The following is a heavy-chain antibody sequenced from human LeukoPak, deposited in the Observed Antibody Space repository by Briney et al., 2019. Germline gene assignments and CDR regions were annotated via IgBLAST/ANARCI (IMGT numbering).Heavy chain of an antibody. CDR1: GYTFTSYA. V-gene: IGHV1-3*01. Sequence: ASVKVSCKASGYTFTSYAMHWVRQAPGQRLEWMGWINAGNGNTKYSQKFEGRVTITRDTSASTAYMELSSLRSEDTAVYYCVRYESGGATYDYWGQGTLVTVSS. CDR3: VRYESGGATYDY. CDR2: INAGNGNT. D-gene: IGHD2-15*01. J-gene: IGHJ4*02.